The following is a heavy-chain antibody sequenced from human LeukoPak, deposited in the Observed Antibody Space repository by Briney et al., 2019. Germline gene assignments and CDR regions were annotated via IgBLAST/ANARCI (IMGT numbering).Heavy chain of an antibody. V-gene: IGHV1-46*01. D-gene: IGHD2-2*01. CDR2: INPSGGST. Sequence: EASVKVSCKASGYTFTSYYMHWVRQAPGQGLEWMGIINPSGGSTGYAQKFQGRVTMSSDTSTSTVYMELSSRRSEDTAVYYCARRDCSSTSCFQNWLDPWGQGTLVTVSS. J-gene: IGHJ5*02. CDR1: GYTFTSYY. CDR3: ARRDCSSTSCFQNWLDP.